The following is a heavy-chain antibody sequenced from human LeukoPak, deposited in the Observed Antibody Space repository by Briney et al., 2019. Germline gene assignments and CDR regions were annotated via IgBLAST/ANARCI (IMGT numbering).Heavy chain of an antibody. Sequence: ASVKVSCKASGYAFTNYGLGWVRQAPGQGPEWMGWINPDHGNTHYSQNFQGRVTMTTEASTNTAYMDLRSLRPDDTALYCCGRVGTGSYYLDSWGQGTLVTVSS. V-gene: IGHV1-18*01. D-gene: IGHD1-26*01. J-gene: IGHJ4*02. CDR1: GYAFTNYG. CDR2: INPDHGNT. CDR3: GRVGTGSYYLDS.